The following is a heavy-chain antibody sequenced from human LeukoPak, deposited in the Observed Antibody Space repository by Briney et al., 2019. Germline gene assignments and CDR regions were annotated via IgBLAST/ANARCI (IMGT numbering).Heavy chain of an antibody. D-gene: IGHD2-2*01. J-gene: IGHJ4*02. V-gene: IGHV1-18*01. CDR1: GYTFTSYG. Sequence: ASVRVSCKASGYTFTSYGISWVRQAPGQGLEWMGWISAYNGNTNYAQKLQGRVTMTTDTSTSTAYMELRSLRSDDTAVCYCARGPGYCSSTSCYSFDYWGQGTLVTVSS. CDR2: ISAYNGNT. CDR3: ARGPGYCSSTSCYSFDY.